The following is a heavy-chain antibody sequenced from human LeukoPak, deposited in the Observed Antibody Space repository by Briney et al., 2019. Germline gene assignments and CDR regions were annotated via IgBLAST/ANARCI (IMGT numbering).Heavy chain of an antibody. CDR3: ASSTQGPSSTSL. J-gene: IGHJ4*02. CDR2: IYDSGST. Sequence: SETLSLTCTVSGGSISSGGYYWSWIRQHPGKGLEWIGYIYDSGSTYYNPSLRSRVTISVDTSKNQFSLKLSSVTAADTAVYYCASSTQGPSSTSLWGRGTLVTVSS. V-gene: IGHV4-31*03. CDR1: GGSISSGGYY. D-gene: IGHD2-2*01.